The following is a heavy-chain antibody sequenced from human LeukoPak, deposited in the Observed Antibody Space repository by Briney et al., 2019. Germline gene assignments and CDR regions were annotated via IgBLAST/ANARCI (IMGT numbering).Heavy chain of an antibody. CDR2: IYSGGST. Sequence: GGSLRLSCAASGFTVSSNYMSWVRQAPGKGLEWVSVIYSGGSTYYADSVKGRFTISRDNSKNTLYLQMNSLRAEDTAVYYCARGRGYSYGVPFDYWGQGTLVTVSS. CDR1: GFTVSSNY. D-gene: IGHD5-18*01. J-gene: IGHJ4*02. CDR3: ARGRGYSYGVPFDY. V-gene: IGHV3-53*01.